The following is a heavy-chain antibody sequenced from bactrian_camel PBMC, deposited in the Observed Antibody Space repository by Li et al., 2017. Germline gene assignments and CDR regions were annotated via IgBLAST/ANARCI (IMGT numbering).Heavy chain of an antibody. J-gene: IGHJ6*01. D-gene: IGHD1*01. CDR2: ISRDSNLM. Sequence: HVQLVESGGGLVQPGGSLRLSCAASGFAFNNAYMSWLRQAPELGLEWVASISRDSNLMFYTDSVKGRSSVSRDNAASTVYLQMGNLKPDDTALYYCATDAIFRLGAWSNEADFAYWGQGTQVTVS. CDR3: ATDAIFRLGAWSNEADFAY. V-gene: IGHV3-2*01. CDR1: GFAFNNAY.